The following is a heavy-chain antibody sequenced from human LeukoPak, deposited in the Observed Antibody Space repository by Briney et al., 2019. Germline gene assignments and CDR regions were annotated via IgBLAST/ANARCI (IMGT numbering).Heavy chain of an antibody. CDR2: IYYSGST. CDR1: GGSISSYY. D-gene: IGHD4-11*01. Sequence: SETLSLTCTVSGGSISSYYWSWLRQPPGKGLEWIGYIYYSGSTNYNPSLKSRVTISVDTSKNQFSLKLSSVTAADTAVYYCARGRYSDYGSYWYFDLWGRGTLVTVSS. J-gene: IGHJ2*01. CDR3: ARGRYSDYGSYWYFDL. V-gene: IGHV4-59*01.